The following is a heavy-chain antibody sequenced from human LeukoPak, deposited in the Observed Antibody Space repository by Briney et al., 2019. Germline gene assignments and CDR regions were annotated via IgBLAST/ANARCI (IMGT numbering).Heavy chain of an antibody. Sequence: GGSLRLSCAASGFAFSSYYMSWFRQAPGKGLEGVANIDQDGGEKFYADSVKGRFTVSRDNAENSLFLQMNSLRVEDTALYYCARVVTAWSMDVWGKGTTVTVSS. CDR2: IDQDGGEK. D-gene: IGHD2-21*02. V-gene: IGHV3-7*01. CDR3: ARVVTAWSMDV. CDR1: GFAFSSYY. J-gene: IGHJ6*03.